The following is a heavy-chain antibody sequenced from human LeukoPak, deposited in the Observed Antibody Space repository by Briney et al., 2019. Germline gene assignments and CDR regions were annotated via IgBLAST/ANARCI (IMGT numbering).Heavy chain of an antibody. J-gene: IGHJ4*02. V-gene: IGHV3-23*01. CDR2: ISGSGGNT. CDR1: GFTFSSYW. D-gene: IGHD3-10*01. Sequence: GGSLRLSCAASGFTFSSYWMSWVRQAPGKGLEWVSAISGSGGNTYYADSVKGRFSISRDNSKNTLYLQMNSLRTDDTAVYYCAKGYYYGSGSYSGDYDYWGQGTLVTVSS. CDR3: AKGYYYGSGSYSGDYDY.